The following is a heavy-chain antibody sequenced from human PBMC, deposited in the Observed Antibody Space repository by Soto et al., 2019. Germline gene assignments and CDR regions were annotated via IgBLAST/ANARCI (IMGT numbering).Heavy chain of an antibody. J-gene: IGHJ4*02. CDR1: GFTFSDYS. D-gene: IGHD1-26*01. CDR2: INSRSSSI. CDR3: AREPPSGSYTFDY. V-gene: IGHV3-48*02. Sequence: ESGGGLVQPGGSLRLSCVASGFTFSDYSMNWVRQAPGKGLEWVSYINSRSSSIYYADSVKGRFTISRDNAKNSLYLQMNSLRDEDTAVYYCAREPPSGSYTFDYWGQGTLVTVSS.